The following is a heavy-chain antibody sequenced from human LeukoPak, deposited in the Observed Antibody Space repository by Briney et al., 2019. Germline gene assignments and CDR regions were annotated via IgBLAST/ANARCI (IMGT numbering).Heavy chain of an antibody. CDR1: GFTFDDYA. CDR2: ISGDGGST. V-gene: IGHV3-43*02. CDR3: AREGDSQRSDAFDI. Sequence: PGGSLRLSCAASGFTFDDYAMHWVRHAPGKGLEWVSLISGDGGSTYYADSVKGRFTISKDNSKNTLYLQMNSLRAEDTAVYYCAREGDSQRSDAFDIWGQGTMVTVSS. J-gene: IGHJ3*02. D-gene: IGHD3-16*01.